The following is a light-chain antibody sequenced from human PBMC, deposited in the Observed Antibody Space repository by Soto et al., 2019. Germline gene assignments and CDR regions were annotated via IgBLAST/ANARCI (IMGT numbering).Light chain of an antibody. CDR2: GNN. J-gene: IGLJ1*01. CDR3: QSYDSSLSAYYV. CDR1: SSNIGAGYD. V-gene: IGLV1-40*01. Sequence: QSVLTQPPSVSGAPGQRVTISCTGSSSNIGAGYDVYWYQQLPGTAPKLLISGNNNRPSGVPDRFSGSKSGTSASLAITGLQAEDEADYYCQSYDSSLSAYYVFGTGTKLTVL.